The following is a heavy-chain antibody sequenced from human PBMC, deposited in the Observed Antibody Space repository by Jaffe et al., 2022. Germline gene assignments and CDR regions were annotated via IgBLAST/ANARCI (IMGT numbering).Heavy chain of an antibody. CDR1: GGSTNNESYY. Sequence: QLQLQESGPGLVKPSQTLSLTCAVSGGSTNNESYYWSWIRQPAGKRMEWLGRVYLTGSTSYNPSLRGRLSISIDTSKNEFSLRLTSVTAADTAVYYCARGLRSFDWLSPHFFDFWGQGALVTVSS. CDR2: VYLTGST. V-gene: IGHV4-61*02. D-gene: IGHD3-9*01. J-gene: IGHJ4*02. CDR3: ARGLRSFDWLSPHFFDF.